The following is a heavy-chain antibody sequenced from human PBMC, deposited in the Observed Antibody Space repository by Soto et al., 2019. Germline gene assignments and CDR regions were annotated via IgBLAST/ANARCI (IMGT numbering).Heavy chain of an antibody. CDR1: GFTVGGNY. CDR2: IYSEGTP. D-gene: IGHD3-9*01. V-gene: IGHV3-53*01. Sequence: GGSLRLSCAASGFTVGGNYMSWVRQAPGKGLEWVSVIYSEGTPYYADSVKGRFTISRENSNNTLYLHMNNLRAEDTAVYYCARSTYYDILTGSYYYYAMDVWGQGTTVTVSS. CDR3: ARSTYYDILTGSYYYYAMDV. J-gene: IGHJ6*02.